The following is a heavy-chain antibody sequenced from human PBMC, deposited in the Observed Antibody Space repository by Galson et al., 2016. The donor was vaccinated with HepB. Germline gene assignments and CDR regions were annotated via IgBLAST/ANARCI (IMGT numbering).Heavy chain of an antibody. V-gene: IGHV3-23*01. J-gene: IGHJ4*02. CDR3: AKRHKFFPPVGCSVDS. CDR1: GFTFSSYA. Sequence: SLRLSCAASGFTFSSYAMTWVRQAPGKGLEWVSGISASGAGTYYADSVKGRFTISRDNSKNTLHLQMSSLRVDDTAVYYCAKRHKFFPPVGCSVDSWGQGTLVSVSS. CDR2: ISASGAGT. D-gene: IGHD3-10*02.